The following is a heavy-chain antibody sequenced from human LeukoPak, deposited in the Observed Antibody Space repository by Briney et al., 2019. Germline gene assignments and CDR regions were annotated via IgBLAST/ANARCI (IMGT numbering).Heavy chain of an antibody. CDR3: AKVGATTGYYYYYMDV. CDR1: GYTFTSYD. CDR2: MNPNSGNT. J-gene: IGHJ6*03. V-gene: IGHV1-8*01. D-gene: IGHD1-26*01. Sequence: ASVKVSCKASGYTFTSYDINWVRQATGQGLEWMGWMNPNSGNTGYAQKFQGRVIMTRNTSISTAYMELSSLRSEDTAVYYCAKVGATTGYYYYYMDVWGKGTTVTVSS.